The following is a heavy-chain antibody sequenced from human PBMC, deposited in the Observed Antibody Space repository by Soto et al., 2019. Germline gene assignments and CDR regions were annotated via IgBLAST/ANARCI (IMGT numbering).Heavy chain of an antibody. CDR1: GFSLSTTGVG. J-gene: IGHJ4*02. CDR3: AHRRGGYNWDDAHFDY. Sequence: QITLKESGPTLVKPTQTLTLTCSFSGFSLSTTGVGVGWIRQPPGKALEWLGFAYWDDDNRYSPSLKSRLTITKYTSGNQVVLTMTNMDPVDTATYFCAHRRGGYNWDDAHFDYWGQGTLVTVSS. V-gene: IGHV2-5*02. D-gene: IGHD1-20*01. CDR2: AYWDDDN.